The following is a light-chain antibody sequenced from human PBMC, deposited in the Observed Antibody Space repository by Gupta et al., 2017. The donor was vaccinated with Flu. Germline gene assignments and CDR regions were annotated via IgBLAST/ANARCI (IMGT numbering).Light chain of an antibody. CDR3: QQYDNLRT. CDR2: DAS. CDR1: QDISNY. Sequence: SPSSLSASVGDRVTITCQASQDISNYLNWYQQKPGKAPKLLIYDASNLETGVPSRFSGSGSGTDFTFTISSLQPEDIATYYWQQYDNLRTFGGGTKVEIK. V-gene: IGKV1-33*01. J-gene: IGKJ4*01.